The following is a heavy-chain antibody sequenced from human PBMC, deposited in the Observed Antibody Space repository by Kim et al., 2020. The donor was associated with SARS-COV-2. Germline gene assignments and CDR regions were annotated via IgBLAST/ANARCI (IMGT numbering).Heavy chain of an antibody. D-gene: IGHD3-10*01. Sequence: ASVKVSCKASGYTFTSYGISWVRQAPGQGLEWMGWISAYNGNTNYAQKLQGRVTMTTDTSTSTAYMELRSLRSDDTAVYYCARDPPNAAMVRGNKFDYWGQGTLVTVSS. CDR2: ISAYNGNT. J-gene: IGHJ4*02. CDR1: GYTFTSYG. CDR3: ARDPPNAAMVRGNKFDY. V-gene: IGHV1-18*01.